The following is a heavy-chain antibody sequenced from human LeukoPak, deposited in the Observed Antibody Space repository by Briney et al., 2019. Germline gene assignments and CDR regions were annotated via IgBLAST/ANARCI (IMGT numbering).Heavy chain of an antibody. D-gene: IGHD3-9*01. V-gene: IGHV3-23*01. CDR2: ISGSGGST. CDR3: ATRGDILTGYHYYFDY. J-gene: IGHJ4*02. CDR1: GFTFSTYW. Sequence: GGSLRLSCAASGFTFSTYWMSWVRQAPGKGLEWVSAISGSGGSTYYADSVKGRFTISRDNSKNTLYLQMNSLRAEDTAVYYCATRGDILTGYHYYFDYWGQGTLVTVSS.